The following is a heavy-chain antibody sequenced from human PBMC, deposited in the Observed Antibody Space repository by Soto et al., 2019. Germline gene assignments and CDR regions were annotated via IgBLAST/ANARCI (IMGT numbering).Heavy chain of an antibody. CDR2: IYSGGST. D-gene: IGHD1-7*01. CDR1: GFTVSSNY. J-gene: IGHJ6*02. CDR3: ARETGTSYYYYGMDV. Sequence: GGSLRLSCAASGFTVSSNYMSWVRQAPGKGLEWVSVIYSGGSTYYADSVKGRFTISRDNSKNTLYLQMNSLRAEDTAVYYCARETGTSYYYYGMDVWGQGTTVTVSS. V-gene: IGHV3-53*01.